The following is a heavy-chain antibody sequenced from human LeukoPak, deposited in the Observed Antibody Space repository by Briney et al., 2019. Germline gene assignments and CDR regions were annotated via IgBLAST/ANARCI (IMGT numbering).Heavy chain of an antibody. V-gene: IGHV4-30-4*01. D-gene: IGHD2-15*01. J-gene: IGHJ5*02. CDR2: IYYSGST. Sequence: SQTLSLTCTVSGGSISSGDYYWSWIRQPPGKGLEWIGYIYYSGSTYYNPSLKSRVTISVDTSKNQFSLKLSSVTAADTAVYYCARLKLGYCSGGSCNYNWFDPWGQGTLVTVS. CDR1: GGSISSGDYY. CDR3: ARLKLGYCSGGSCNYNWFDP.